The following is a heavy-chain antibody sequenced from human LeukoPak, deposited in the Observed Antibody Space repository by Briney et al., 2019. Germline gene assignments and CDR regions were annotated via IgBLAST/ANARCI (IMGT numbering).Heavy chain of an antibody. CDR3: ARGGIQVSGIDEFDY. Sequence: GRSLRLSCAASGFTFTDYDMHWVRQVIGKGLEWVSAIGIRGDTHYSGSVKGRLTISRENAESSLYLQMNSLRAEDTAVYYCARGGIQVSGIDEFDYWGQGTLVTVSS. CDR1: GFTFTDYD. CDR2: IGIRGDT. V-gene: IGHV3-13*01. J-gene: IGHJ4*02. D-gene: IGHD6-19*01.